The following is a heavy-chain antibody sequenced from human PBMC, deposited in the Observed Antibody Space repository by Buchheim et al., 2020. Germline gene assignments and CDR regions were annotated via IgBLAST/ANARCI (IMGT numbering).Heavy chain of an antibody. CDR1: GYSFTNYW. J-gene: IGHJ6*02. CDR2: IDPSDSYT. V-gene: IGHV5-10-1*01. Sequence: EVQLVQSGAEVKKPGESLRISCKGSGYSFTNYWINWVRQMPGKGLEWMGTIDPSDSYTNYSPSFQGHVTISTDKSISTTYLQWSSLKASETAMYYCARRVAGRKHYFGMDVWGQGTT. D-gene: IGHD6-19*01. CDR3: ARRVAGRKHYFGMDV.